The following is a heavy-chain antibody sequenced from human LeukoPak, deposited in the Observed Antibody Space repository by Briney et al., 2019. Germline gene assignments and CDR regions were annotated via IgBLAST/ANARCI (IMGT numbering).Heavy chain of an antibody. J-gene: IGHJ4*02. CDR1: GFTFSSYS. V-gene: IGHV3-21*01. Sequence: WGSLRLSCAASGFTFSSYSMNWVRQAPGKGLEWVSSISSSSSYIYYADSVKGRFTISRDNAKNSLYLQMNSLRAEDTAVYYCARDDGAYARYWGQGTLVTVSS. CDR2: ISSSSSYI. D-gene: IGHD4-17*01. CDR3: ARDDGAYARY.